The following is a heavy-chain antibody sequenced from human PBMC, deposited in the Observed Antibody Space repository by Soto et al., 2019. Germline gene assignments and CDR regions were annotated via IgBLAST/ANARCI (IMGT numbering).Heavy chain of an antibody. J-gene: IGHJ4*02. V-gene: IGHV1-69*02. Sequence: QVQLVQSGAEVKKPGSSVKVSCKASGGTFSSYTISWVRQAPGQGLEWMGRIIPILGIANYAQKFQGRVTITADKSTSTAYMELSSLRSEDTAAYYCARDRGYDGDTFDYWGQGTLVTVSS. CDR1: GGTFSSYT. CDR2: IIPILGIA. CDR3: ARDRGYDGDTFDY. D-gene: IGHD5-12*01.